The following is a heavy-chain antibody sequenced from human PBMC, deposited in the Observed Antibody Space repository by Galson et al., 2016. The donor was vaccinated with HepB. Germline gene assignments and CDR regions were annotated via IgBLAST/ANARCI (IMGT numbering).Heavy chain of an antibody. CDR3: ARDEREYYYDNSGYCIY. CDR1: GYTFTNYG. J-gene: IGHJ4*02. V-gene: IGHV1-18*01. D-gene: IGHD3-22*01. CDR2: ISAYNGNT. Sequence: SVKVSCKASGYTFTNYGISWVRQAPGQGLEWMGWISAYNGNTNYAQKLQGGVTMTIDTSTSTAYMELRSLRSDDTAVYYCARDEREYYYDNSGYCIYWGQGTLVTVSS.